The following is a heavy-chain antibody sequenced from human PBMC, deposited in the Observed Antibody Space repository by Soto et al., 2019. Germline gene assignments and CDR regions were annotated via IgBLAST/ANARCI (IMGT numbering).Heavy chain of an antibody. CDR1: GYTFTTYY. D-gene: IGHD2-2*01. CDR3: GRDGGYQRFDY. CDR2: INPSGGNI. J-gene: IGHJ4*02. Sequence: QVQLVQSGAEVKKPGASVKVSCKASGYTFTTYYIHWVRQAPGQGLESMGIINPSGGNITYAQKFQGRVTMTRDTSTSTVYMELSSLRSEDTAVYYCGRDGGYQRFDYWGXGALVTVSP. V-gene: IGHV1-46*03.